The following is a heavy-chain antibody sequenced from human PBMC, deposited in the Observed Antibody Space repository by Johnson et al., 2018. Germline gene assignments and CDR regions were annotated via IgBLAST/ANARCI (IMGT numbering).Heavy chain of an antibody. CDR3: TSCYEGDLYYYYYMDV. V-gene: IGHV3-53*01. CDR1: GFTVSSNY. Sequence: VRLVESGGGLIQPGGSLRLSCAASGFTVSSNYMSWVRQAPGKGLEWVSVIYSGGSTYYADSVKGRFTISRDNSKNTLYLQMNSLRAEDTAVYYCTSCYEGDLYYYYYMDVWGKGTTVTVSS. J-gene: IGHJ6*03. CDR2: IYSGGST. D-gene: IGHD2-15*01.